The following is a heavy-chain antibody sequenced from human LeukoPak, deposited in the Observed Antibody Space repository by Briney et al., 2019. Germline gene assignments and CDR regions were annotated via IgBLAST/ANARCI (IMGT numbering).Heavy chain of an antibody. Sequence: ASVKVSCKTSGYTFISYGISWVRQAPGQELEWMGWINTNTGNPTYAQGFTGRFVFSLDTSVSTAYLQISSLKAEDTAVYYCARDVIVPDNHFDYWGQGTLVTVSS. CDR1: GYTFISYG. D-gene: IGHD2/OR15-2a*01. V-gene: IGHV7-4-1*02. J-gene: IGHJ4*02. CDR2: INTNTGNP. CDR3: ARDVIVPDNHFDY.